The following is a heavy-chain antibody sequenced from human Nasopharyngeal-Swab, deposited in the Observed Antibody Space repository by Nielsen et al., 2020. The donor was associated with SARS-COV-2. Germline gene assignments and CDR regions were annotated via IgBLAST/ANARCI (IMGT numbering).Heavy chain of an antibody. D-gene: IGHD3-3*01. J-gene: IGHJ6*02. CDR3: ARAGYDFWSGYYSGYYYGMDV. CDR2: IYYSGST. V-gene: IGHV4-59*01. CDR1: GGSISSYY. Sequence: SETLSLTCTVSGGSISSYYWSWIRQPPGKGLERIGYIYYSGSTNYNPSLKSRVTISVDTSKNQFSLKLSSVTAADTAVYYCARAGYDFWSGYYSGYYYGMDVWGQGTTVTVSS.